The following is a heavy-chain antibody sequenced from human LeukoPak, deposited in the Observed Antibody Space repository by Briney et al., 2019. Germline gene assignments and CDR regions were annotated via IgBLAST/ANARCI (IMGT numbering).Heavy chain of an antibody. V-gene: IGHV3-30-3*01. Sequence: TGGSLRLSCAASGFTVSSNYMSWVRQAPGKGLEWVAVISYDGSNKYYADSVKGRFTISRDNSKNTLYLQMNSLRAEDTAVYYCARETYYYDSSGLGDWGQGTLVTVSS. CDR2: ISYDGSNK. CDR3: ARETYYYDSSGLGD. CDR1: GFTVSSNY. D-gene: IGHD3-22*01. J-gene: IGHJ4*02.